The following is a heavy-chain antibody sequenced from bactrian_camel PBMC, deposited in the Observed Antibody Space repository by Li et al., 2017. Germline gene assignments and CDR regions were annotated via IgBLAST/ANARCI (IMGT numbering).Heavy chain of an antibody. D-gene: IGHD6*01. CDR1: GYTFC. V-gene: IGHV3S53*01. Sequence: VQLVESGGGSVQSGGSLRLSCAASGYTFCMGWFREAPGKEREGIAALDFDETTMYADSVRGRFTISLDNANNTLYLQMNSLKPEDTAVYYCAADRTPYAMGGSWPPTFGYWGQGTQVTVS. J-gene: IGHJ6*01. CDR2: LDFDETT. CDR3: AADRTPYAMGGSWPPTFGY.